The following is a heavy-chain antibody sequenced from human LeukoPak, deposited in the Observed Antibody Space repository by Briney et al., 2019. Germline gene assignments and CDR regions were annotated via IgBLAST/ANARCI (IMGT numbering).Heavy chain of an antibody. CDR2: ISGRGSTI. CDR1: GFTFSSYE. J-gene: IGHJ5*02. Sequence: GGSLRLSCAASGFTFSSYEMNWVRQAPGKGLEWVSYISGRGSTIYYADSVKGRFTISRDNAKNSLYLQMNSLRAEDTAVYYCARDIGVNWFDPWGQGTLVTVSS. CDR3: ARDIGVNWFDP. V-gene: IGHV3-48*03. D-gene: IGHD3-10*01.